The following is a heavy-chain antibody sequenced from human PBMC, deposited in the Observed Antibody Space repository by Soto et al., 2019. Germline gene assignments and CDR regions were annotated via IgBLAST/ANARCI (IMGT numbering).Heavy chain of an antibody. D-gene: IGHD5-18*01. CDR2: ISYDGNNK. Sequence: QVQLVESGGGVVQPGRSLRLSCAASGCTFSTYDMHWVRQAPGKGLEWVAVISYDGNNKYYADSVKGRFTISRDNSKNTLYLQMNSLRAEDTAVYYCAKDLDSGYSYSPPSGYWGQGTLVTVSS. CDR3: AKDLDSGYSYSPPSGY. V-gene: IGHV3-30*18. J-gene: IGHJ4*02. CDR1: GCTFSTYD.